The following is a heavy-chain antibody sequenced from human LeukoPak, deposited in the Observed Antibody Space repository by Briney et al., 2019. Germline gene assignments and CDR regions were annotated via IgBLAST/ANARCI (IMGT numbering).Heavy chain of an antibody. D-gene: IGHD2-15*01. Sequence: SETLSLTCTVSGGSISSYYWSWIRQPPGKGLEWIGYIYYSGSTNYNPSLKSRVTISVDTSKNQFSLKLSSVTAADTAVYYCARGAIAASDAFDIWGQGTVVTVSS. CDR3: ARGAIAASDAFDI. CDR1: GGSISSYY. J-gene: IGHJ3*02. CDR2: IYYSGST. V-gene: IGHV4-59*01.